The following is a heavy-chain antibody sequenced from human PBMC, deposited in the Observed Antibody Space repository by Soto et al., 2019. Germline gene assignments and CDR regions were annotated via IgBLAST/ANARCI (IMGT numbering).Heavy chain of an antibody. CDR1: GGTFSSYA. D-gene: IGHD3-22*01. CDR2: IIPIFGTA. CDR3: ARVTYYYDSSGYLNWFDP. V-gene: IGHV1-69*06. Sequence: SVKVSCKASGGTFSSYAISWVREAPGQGLEWMGGIIPIFGTANYAQKFQGRVTITADKSTSTAYMELSSLRSEDTAVYYCARVTYYYDSSGYLNWFDPWGQGTLVTVSS. J-gene: IGHJ5*02.